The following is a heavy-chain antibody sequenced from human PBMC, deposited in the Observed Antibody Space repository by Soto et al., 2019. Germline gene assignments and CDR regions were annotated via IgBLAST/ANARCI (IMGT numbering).Heavy chain of an antibody. Sequence: SLRLSCAASGFTFSSYVMSWVRQAPGKGLEWVSAISGSGGSTYYADSVKGRFTISRDNSKNTLYLQMNSLRAEDTAVYYCATESIYCSSTSCYTLAGIDYWGQGTLVTVSS. V-gene: IGHV3-23*01. CDR1: GFTFSSYV. D-gene: IGHD2-2*02. CDR3: ATESIYCSSTSCYTLAGIDY. J-gene: IGHJ4*02. CDR2: ISGSGGST.